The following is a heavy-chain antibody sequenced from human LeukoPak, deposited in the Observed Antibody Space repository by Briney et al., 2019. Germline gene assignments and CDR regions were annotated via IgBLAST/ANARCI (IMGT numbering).Heavy chain of an antibody. CDR1: GFTFSHYE. CDR3: AREHCNYYDNSGSIDY. D-gene: IGHD3-22*01. CDR2: ISSSGGPV. J-gene: IGHJ4*02. V-gene: IGHV3-48*03. Sequence: TGGSLRLSCAASGFTFSHYEMNWVRQAPGKGLEWVSYISSSGGPVYYADSVKGRFTISRDNAKNSLYLQMNSLRAEDTAVYYCAREHCNYYDNSGSIDYWGQGTLVTVSS.